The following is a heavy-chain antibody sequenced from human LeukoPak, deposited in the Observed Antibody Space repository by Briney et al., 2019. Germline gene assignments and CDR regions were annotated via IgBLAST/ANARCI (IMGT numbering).Heavy chain of an antibody. CDR2: IYTNENT. Sequence: SEILSLTCTVSGGSISTYYWSWIRQRAGKGLEWIGRIYTNENTNYNPSLRSRVTMSVDTSKNQFSLKLNSVTAADTAVYYCARAAAAAGGQYFDNWGQGTLVAVSS. CDR3: ARAAAAAGGQYFDN. J-gene: IGHJ4*02. V-gene: IGHV4-4*07. CDR1: GGSISTYY. D-gene: IGHD6-13*01.